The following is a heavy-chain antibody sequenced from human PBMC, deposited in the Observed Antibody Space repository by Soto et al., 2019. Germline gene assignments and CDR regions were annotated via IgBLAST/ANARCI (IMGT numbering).Heavy chain of an antibody. V-gene: IGHV4-31*03. CDR2: IYYSGST. CDR3: ARVLGSGYYTHYYGMDV. CDR1: GGSISSGGYY. J-gene: IGHJ6*02. D-gene: IGHD3-3*01. Sequence: SETLSLTCTVSGGSISSGGYYWSWIRQHPGKGLEWIGYIYYSGSTYYNPSLKSRVTISVDTSKNQFSLKLSSPTAADTAVYYCARVLGSGYYTHYYGMDVWGQGTTVTVSS.